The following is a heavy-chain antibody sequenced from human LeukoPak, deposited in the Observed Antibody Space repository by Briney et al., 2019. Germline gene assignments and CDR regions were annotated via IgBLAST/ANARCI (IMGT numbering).Heavy chain of an antibody. CDR1: GFTSTNFA. V-gene: IGHV1-58*01. CDR2: IIVGSGAT. D-gene: IGHD3-16*01. CDR3: AADLSNPRMGASYLDS. J-gene: IGHJ4*02. Sequence: SVKVSCKASGFTSTNFAVQWVRQARGQRLEWIGWIIVGSGATKCAQDFQERVTITRDLSTSTLYMGLRSLTSEDTAVYYCAADLSNPRMGASYLDSWGQGTLVTVSS.